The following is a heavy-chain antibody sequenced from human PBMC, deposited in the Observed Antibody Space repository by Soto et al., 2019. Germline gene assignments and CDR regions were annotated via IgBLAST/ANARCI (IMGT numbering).Heavy chain of an antibody. CDR2: IYYSGST. CDR1: GDSISGGDYY. D-gene: IGHD6-13*01. J-gene: IGHJ6*02. CDR3: AREGYSSNWSIYGMDV. Sequence: SETLSLTCTVSGDSISGGDYYWSWIRQPPGKGLEWIGYIYYSGSTNYNPSLKSRVTISVDTSKNQFSLKLSSVTAADTAVYYCAREGYSSNWSIYGMDVWGQGTTVTVSS. V-gene: IGHV4-61*08.